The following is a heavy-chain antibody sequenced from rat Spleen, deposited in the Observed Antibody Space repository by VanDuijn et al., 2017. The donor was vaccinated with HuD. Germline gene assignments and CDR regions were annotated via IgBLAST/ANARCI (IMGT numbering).Heavy chain of an antibody. Sequence: EVQLVESGGGLVQPGRSLKLSCVASGFSFSNHDMAWVRQAPTKGLEWIASVSSGGGITYYRDSVKGRFTISRDNAKNTQYLQMDSLRSEDTATYYCTRDRILRSTGFDYWGQGVMVTVSS. CDR1: GFSFSNHD. CDR3: TRDRILRSTGFDY. D-gene: IGHD1-6*01. J-gene: IGHJ2*01. CDR2: VSSGGGIT. V-gene: IGHV5S13*01.